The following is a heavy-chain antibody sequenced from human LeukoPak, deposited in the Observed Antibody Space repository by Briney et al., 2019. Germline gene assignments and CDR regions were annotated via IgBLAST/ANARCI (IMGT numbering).Heavy chain of an antibody. CDR2: ISSSSSTI. D-gene: IGHD3-10*01. V-gene: IGHV3-48*04. CDR3: AVWFGEFDAFDI. J-gene: IGHJ3*02. Sequence: QSGGSLRLSCAASGFTFSSYSMNWVRQAPGKGLEWVSYISSSSSTIYYADSVKGRFTISRDNAKNSLYLQMNSLRAEDTAVYYCAVWFGEFDAFDIWGQGTMVTVSS. CDR1: GFTFSSYS.